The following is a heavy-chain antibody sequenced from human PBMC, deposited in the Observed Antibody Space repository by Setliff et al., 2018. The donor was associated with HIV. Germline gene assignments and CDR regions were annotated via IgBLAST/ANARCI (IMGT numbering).Heavy chain of an antibody. D-gene: IGHD1-1*01. CDR3: ARTTRHDGAAYDAFDL. J-gene: IGHJ3*01. Sequence: SETLSLTCIVSGDSIRGGDFYWTWIRQSPGKGLEWIGYVYWSETTHYNPSLNGRVTISVDTSENQFSLKLDSLTAADSAVYYCARTTRHDGAAYDAFDLWGQGTLVTVSS. V-gene: IGHV4-30-4*01. CDR1: GDSIRGGDFY. CDR2: VYWSETT.